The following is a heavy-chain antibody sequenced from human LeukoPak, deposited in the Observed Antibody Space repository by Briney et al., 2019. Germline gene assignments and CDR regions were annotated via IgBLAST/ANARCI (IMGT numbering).Heavy chain of an antibody. D-gene: IGHD3-16*01. V-gene: IGHV4-39*01. CDR1: SDSIKSGHSY. J-gene: IGHJ6*02. CDR2: IYYIGSP. CDR3: ARMTIMKRAMDV. Sequence: PSETLALTCSVSSDSIKSGHSYWGWIRQSPWTGLEWIGSIYYIGSPYYNPSLNSGRVTISVDTSKNQFSLKLASVTAEDTAVYYCARMTIMKRAMDVWGQGTTVTVSS.